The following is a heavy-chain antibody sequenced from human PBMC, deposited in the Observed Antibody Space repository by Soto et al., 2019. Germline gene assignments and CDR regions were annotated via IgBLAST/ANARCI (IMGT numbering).Heavy chain of an antibody. CDR2: ISGSGGST. CDR1: GFTFSSYA. CDR3: AKAHGGNSDY. Sequence: PGGSLRLSCAASGFTFSSYAMSWVRQAPGKGLEWVSAISGSGGSTYYADSVKGRFTISRDNSKNTLYLQMNSLRADDTDVYYSAKAHGGNSDYWGQGTLVTASS. D-gene: IGHD2-15*01. V-gene: IGHV3-23*01. J-gene: IGHJ4*02.